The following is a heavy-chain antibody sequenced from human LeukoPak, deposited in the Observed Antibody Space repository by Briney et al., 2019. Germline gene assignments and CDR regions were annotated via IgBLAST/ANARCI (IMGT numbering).Heavy chain of an antibody. V-gene: IGHV3-30*18. J-gene: IGHJ4*02. Sequence: GGSLRLSCAASGFTFSSFGMDWVRQAPGKGPEWMAVVSYDGSKKFYRDSVKGRFTISRDNSKNTVYLQMNSLRAEDTAVYYCAKERSTTTWYDHWGQGILVTVSS. CDR2: VSYDGSKK. CDR3: AKERSTTTWYDH. CDR1: GFTFSSFG. D-gene: IGHD2-2*01.